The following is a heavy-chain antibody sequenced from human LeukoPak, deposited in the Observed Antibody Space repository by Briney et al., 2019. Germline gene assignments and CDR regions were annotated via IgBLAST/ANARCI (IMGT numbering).Heavy chain of an antibody. Sequence: SETLSLTCAVSGYSISSDYYWSWTRPPPGKGLEWIGYIYYSGSTYYNPSLKSRVTISVDTSKNQFSLKLSSVTAADTAVYYCARQPIAVAGNWFDPWGQGTLVTVSS. J-gene: IGHJ5*02. CDR3: ARQPIAVAGNWFDP. V-gene: IGHV4-30-4*08. CDR2: IYYSGST. CDR1: GYSISSDYY. D-gene: IGHD6-19*01.